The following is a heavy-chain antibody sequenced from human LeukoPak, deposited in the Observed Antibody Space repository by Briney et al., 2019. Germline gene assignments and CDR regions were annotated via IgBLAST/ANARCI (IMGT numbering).Heavy chain of an antibody. J-gene: IGHJ4*02. D-gene: IGHD3-22*01. CDR1: KFTFSNYD. CDR3: AREWLFLFDY. V-gene: IGHV3-21*01. Sequence: GGSLRLSCAASKFTFSNYDMIWVRQAPGKGLEWVSSISSGSTYIYYADSVKGRFTISRDNAKNSLYLQMNSLRAEDTAVYYCAREWLFLFDYWGQGTLVTVSS. CDR2: ISSGSTYI.